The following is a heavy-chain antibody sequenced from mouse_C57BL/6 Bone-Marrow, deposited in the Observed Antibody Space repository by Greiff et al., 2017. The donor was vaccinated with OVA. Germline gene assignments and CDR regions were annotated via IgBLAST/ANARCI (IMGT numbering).Heavy chain of an antibody. J-gene: IGHJ3*01. CDR3: ATNWVFAY. CDR1: GYAFSSSW. CDR2: IYPGDGDT. V-gene: IGHV1-82*01. Sequence: QVQLQQSGPELVKPGASVKISCKASGYAFSSSWMNWVKQRPGKGLEWIGRIYPGDGDTNYNGKFKGKATLTADKSSRTAYMQLSSLTSEDSAVYFCATNWVFAYWGQGTLVTVSA. D-gene: IGHD4-1*01.